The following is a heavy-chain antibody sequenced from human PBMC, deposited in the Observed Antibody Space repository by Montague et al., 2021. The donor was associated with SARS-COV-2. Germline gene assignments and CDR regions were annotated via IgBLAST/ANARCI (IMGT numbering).Heavy chain of an antibody. CDR2: IYYSGRT. CDR1: GGSISSYY. J-gene: IGHJ4*02. V-gene: IGHV4-59*08. CDR3: GRHSLAMEVTSLTFDS. D-gene: IGHD1-1*01. Sequence: SETLSLTCTVSGGSISSYYWSWIRQPPGKGLEWIGYIYYSGRTNYNPSLKSRVTITVDTSKNQFSLKLSLVTAADTAVYFCGRHSLAMEVTSLTFDSWGQGTLVTVSS.